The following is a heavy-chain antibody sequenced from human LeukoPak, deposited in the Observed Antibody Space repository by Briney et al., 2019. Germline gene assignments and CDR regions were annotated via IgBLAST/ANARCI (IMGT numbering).Heavy chain of an antibody. D-gene: IGHD3-22*01. CDR2: ISSSSSYI. Sequence: PGGSLRLSCAASGFTFSSYSMNWVRQAPGKGLEWVSSISSSSSYIYYADSVMGRFTISRDNAKNSLYLQMNSLRAEDTAVYYCARNYYYDSSGYYPFDYWGQGTLVTVSS. CDR3: ARNYYYDSSGYYPFDY. V-gene: IGHV3-21*01. J-gene: IGHJ4*02. CDR1: GFTFSSYS.